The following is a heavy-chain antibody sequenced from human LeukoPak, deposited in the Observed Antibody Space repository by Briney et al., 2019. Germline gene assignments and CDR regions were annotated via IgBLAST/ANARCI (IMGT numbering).Heavy chain of an antibody. J-gene: IGHJ5*02. CDR1: GGTFSSYA. CDR2: IIPIFGIA. Sequence: SVKVSCKASGGTFSSYAISWVRQAPGQGLEWMGRIIPIFGIANYAQKLQGRVTMTTDTSTSTAYMELRSLRSDDTAVYYCARDWPGVVTLSRGNWFDPWGQGTLVTVSS. D-gene: IGHD3-22*01. CDR3: ARDWPGVVTLSRGNWFDP. V-gene: IGHV1-69*04.